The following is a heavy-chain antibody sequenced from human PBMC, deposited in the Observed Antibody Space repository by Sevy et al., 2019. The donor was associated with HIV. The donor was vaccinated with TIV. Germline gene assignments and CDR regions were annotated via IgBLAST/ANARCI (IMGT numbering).Heavy chain of an antibody. CDR1: GFTFSSYA. Sequence: GGSLRLSCAASGFTFSSYAMSWVRQAPGKGLEWVSAISGSGISTYYADSVKGRFTISRDNSKNTLYLQMNNLRAEDTAVFYWAKGIGYSGYETDYWGQGTLVTVSS. CDR3: AKGIGYSGYETDY. CDR2: ISGSGIST. D-gene: IGHD5-12*01. V-gene: IGHV3-23*01. J-gene: IGHJ4*02.